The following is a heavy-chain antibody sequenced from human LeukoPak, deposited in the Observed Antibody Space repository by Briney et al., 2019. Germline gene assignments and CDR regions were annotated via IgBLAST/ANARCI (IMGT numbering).Heavy chain of an antibody. J-gene: IGHJ5*02. CDR1: GGSFSGYY. Sequence: SETLSLTCGVFGGSFSGYYWSWIRQPPGKGLEWIGEVNHSGSGNYNSSLKSRVTISVDTSKNQFSLKLSSVTAADTAVYYCARELWFGGNRFDPWGQGTLVTVSS. CDR2: VNHSGSG. CDR3: ARELWFGGNRFDP. D-gene: IGHD3-10*01. V-gene: IGHV4-34*01.